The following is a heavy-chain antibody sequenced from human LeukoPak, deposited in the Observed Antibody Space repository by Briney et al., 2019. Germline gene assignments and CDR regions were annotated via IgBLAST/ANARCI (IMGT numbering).Heavy chain of an antibody. CDR3: ARPVPSRLGWFDP. CDR2: IYYSGST. Sequence: SETLSLTCTVSGGSISSSSYYWGWIRQPPGKGLEWIGSIYYSGSTYYNPSLKSRVSISVHTSKSQFSLKLRSVTAADTAVYYCARPVPSRLGWFDPWGQGTLVTVSS. CDR1: GGSISSSSYY. D-gene: IGHD1-1*01. J-gene: IGHJ5*02. V-gene: IGHV4-39*01.